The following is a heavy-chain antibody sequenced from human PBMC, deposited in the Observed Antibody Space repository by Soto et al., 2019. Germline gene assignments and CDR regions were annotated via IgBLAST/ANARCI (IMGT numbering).Heavy chain of an antibody. V-gene: IGHV4-4*02. D-gene: IGHD3-16*01. Sequence: QVQLQESGPGLVKPSGTLSLTCAVSGGSISSSNWWSWVRQPPGKGLEWIGEIYHSGSTNYNPSLKSRVTISVDKSKNQFSLKLSSVTAADTAVYYCARGTFEGGRKGGGDLNWFDPWGQGTLVTVSS. CDR1: GGSISSSNW. CDR3: ARGTFEGGRKGGGDLNWFDP. CDR2: IYHSGST. J-gene: IGHJ5*02.